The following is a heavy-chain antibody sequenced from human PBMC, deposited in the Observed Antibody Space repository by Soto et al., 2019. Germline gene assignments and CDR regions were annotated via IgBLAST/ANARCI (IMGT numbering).Heavy chain of an antibody. D-gene: IGHD3-22*01. Sequence: LSLTCTVSGGPVSSYYWSWIRQPPGKGLEWIGYIYYSGSTNDNPSLKSRVTISVDTSKNQFSLKLSSVTAADTAVYYCARVNYDSSGYGLVSWFDPWGQGTLVTVSS. CDR2: IYYSGST. CDR1: GGPVSSYY. J-gene: IGHJ5*02. CDR3: ARVNYDSSGYGLVSWFDP. V-gene: IGHV4-59*02.